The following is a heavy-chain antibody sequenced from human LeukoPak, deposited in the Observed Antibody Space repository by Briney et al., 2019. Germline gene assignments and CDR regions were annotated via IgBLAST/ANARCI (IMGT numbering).Heavy chain of an antibody. CDR1: GGSISSYY. J-gene: IGHJ4*02. CDR2: IYYSGST. V-gene: IGHV4-59*08. Sequence: SETLSLTCTVSGGSISSYYWSWIRQPPGEGLEWIGYIYYSGSTNYNPSLKSRVTMSVDTSKSHLSLKLTSVTAADTAVYYCARFTARAREIDYWGQGILVTVSS. CDR3: ARFTARAREIDY. D-gene: IGHD6-6*01.